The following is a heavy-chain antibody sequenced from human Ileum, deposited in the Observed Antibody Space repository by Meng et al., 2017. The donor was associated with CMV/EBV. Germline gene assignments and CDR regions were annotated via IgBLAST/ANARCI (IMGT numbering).Heavy chain of an antibody. CDR1: GFTLSNYW. J-gene: IGHJ6*02. CDR2: IRYDGSNK. Sequence: GESLKISCSVSGFTLSNYWMDWVRQAPGQGLEWVSFIRYDGSNKYYADSVKGRFTISRDNSKNMVFLQMNSLRPEDTAVYYCAKDRFGSGSSTTYYYYGMDVWGQGTTVTVSS. V-gene: IGHV3-30*02. CDR3: AKDRFGSGSSTTYYYYGMDV. D-gene: IGHD3-10*01.